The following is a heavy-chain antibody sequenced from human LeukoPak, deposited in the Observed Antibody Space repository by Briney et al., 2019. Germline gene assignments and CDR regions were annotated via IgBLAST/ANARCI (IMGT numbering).Heavy chain of an antibody. CDR1: GYTFTSYY. J-gene: IGHJ4*02. CDR3: ARVAPSSGSYYPPVY. CDR2: ISAYNGNT. Sequence: GASVKVSCKASGYTFTSYYMHWVRQAPGQGLEWMGWISAYNGNTNYAQKLQGRVTMTTDTSTSTAYMELRSLRSDDTAVYYCARVAPSSGSYYPPVYWGQGTLVTVSS. D-gene: IGHD1-26*01. V-gene: IGHV1-18*04.